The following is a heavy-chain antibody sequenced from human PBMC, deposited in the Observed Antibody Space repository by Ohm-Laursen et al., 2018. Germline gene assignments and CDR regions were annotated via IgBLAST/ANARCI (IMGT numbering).Heavy chain of an antibody. J-gene: IGHJ4*02. CDR3: ARDDIVVVPMIDY. CDR1: GGTFSNYA. V-gene: IGHV1-69*04. CDR2: IIPILGIA. Sequence: SVKVSCNASGGTFSNYAISWVRQAPEQGLEWMGRIIPILGIANYAQKFQGRVTITADKSTSTAYMELSSLRSEDTAVYYCARDDIVVVPMIDYWGQGTLVTVSS. D-gene: IGHD2-2*01.